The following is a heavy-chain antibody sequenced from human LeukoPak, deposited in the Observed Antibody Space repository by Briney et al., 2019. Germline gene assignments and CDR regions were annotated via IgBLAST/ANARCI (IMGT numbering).Heavy chain of an antibody. V-gene: IGHV1-18*01. D-gene: IGHD2-2*01. CDR3: ARVKSCSSTSCYRDYFYYYYMDV. CDR2: ISAYNGNT. CDR1: GYTFTSYG. J-gene: IGHJ6*03. Sequence: GASVKVSCKASGYTFTSYGISWVRQAPGQGLEWMGWISAYNGNTNYAQKLQGRVTMTTDTSTSTAYMELRSLRSDDTAVYYCARVKSCSSTSCYRDYFYYYYMDVWGKGTTVTVSS.